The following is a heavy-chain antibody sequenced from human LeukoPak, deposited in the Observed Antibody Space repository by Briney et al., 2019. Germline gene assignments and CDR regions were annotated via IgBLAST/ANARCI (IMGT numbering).Heavy chain of an antibody. Sequence: PSEILSLTCTVSGGSVSSGSYYWSWLRQPPGKGLEWIGYIYYSGSTNYNPSLKSRVTISVDTSKNQFSLKLSSVTAADTAVYYCARNPLETGWFDPWGQGTLVTVSS. CDR2: IYYSGST. V-gene: IGHV4-61*01. CDR1: GGSVSSGSYY. CDR3: ARNPLETGWFDP. D-gene: IGHD5-24*01. J-gene: IGHJ5*02.